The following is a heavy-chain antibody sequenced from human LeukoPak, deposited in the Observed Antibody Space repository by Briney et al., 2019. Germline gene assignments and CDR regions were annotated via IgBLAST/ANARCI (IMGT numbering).Heavy chain of an antibody. Sequence: HTGGSLRLSCAASGFTFSSYAMHWVRQAPGKGLEWISYISSTTTITYYADSVKGRFTISRDNAKNSLYLQMNSLRDEATAVYYCVAGTELVYWGQGTLVTVSS. J-gene: IGHJ4*02. CDR1: GFTFSSYA. CDR2: ISSTTTIT. CDR3: VAGTELVY. D-gene: IGHD6-19*01. V-gene: IGHV3-48*02.